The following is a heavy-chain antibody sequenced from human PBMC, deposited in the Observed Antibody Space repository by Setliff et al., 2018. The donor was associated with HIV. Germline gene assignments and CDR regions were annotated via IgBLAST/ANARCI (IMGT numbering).Heavy chain of an antibody. J-gene: IGHJ3*01. CDR2: IYANGYT. CDR3: ERAPPGIQNDAFDV. V-gene: IGHV4-61*09. Sequence: NPSETLSLTCSVSGGSISSGSYYWTWIRQPAGKGPEWIGHIYANGYTNYNPSLKSRVTISVDTSKNQFSLRLTSVTAADTAVYYCERAPPGIQNDAFDVWGQGTMVTVS. CDR1: GGSISSGSYY.